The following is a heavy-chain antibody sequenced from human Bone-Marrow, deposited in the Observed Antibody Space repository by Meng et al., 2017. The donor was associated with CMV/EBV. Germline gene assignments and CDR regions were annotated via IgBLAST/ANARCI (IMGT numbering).Heavy chain of an antibody. J-gene: IGHJ4*02. CDR1: GYTFTSYD. Sequence: ASVKVSRKASGYTFTSYDINWVRQATGQGLEWMGWMNPNSGNTGYAQKFQGRVTMTRNTSISTAYMELSSLRSEDTAVYYCAINGAIYYGDPNFDYWGQGTLVTVSS. CDR3: AINGAIYYGDPNFDY. D-gene: IGHD4-17*01. V-gene: IGHV1-8*01. CDR2: MNPNSGNT.